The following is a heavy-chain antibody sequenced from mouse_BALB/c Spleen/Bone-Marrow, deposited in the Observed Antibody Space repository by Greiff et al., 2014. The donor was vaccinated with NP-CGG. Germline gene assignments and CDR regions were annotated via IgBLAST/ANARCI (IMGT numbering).Heavy chain of an antibody. CDR2: IYPGDGDT. D-gene: IGHD2-3*01. CDR1: GYTFTSYW. CDR3: ASQGDDGSFDY. J-gene: IGHJ2*01. V-gene: IGHV1-87*01. Sequence: QVHVKQSGAELARPGASVKLSCKASGYTFTSYWMQWVKQRPGQGLEWIGAIYPGDGDTRYTQKFKGKATLTADKSSSTAYMQLSSLASEDSAVYYCASQGDDGSFDYWGQGTTLTVSS.